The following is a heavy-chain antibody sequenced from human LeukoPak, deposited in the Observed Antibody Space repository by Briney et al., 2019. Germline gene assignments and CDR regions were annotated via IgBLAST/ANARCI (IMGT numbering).Heavy chain of an antibody. CDR1: GFTFSGSA. CDR3: TRSTSDSSSSRFDY. Sequence: GGSLKLSCAVSGFTFSGSAMHWVRQASGKGLEWVGRIRSKANGYASAYAASVKGKFTSSRDDSKNTANLQMNSLKAEDAAVYYCTRSTSDSSSSRFDYWGQGALVTVSS. J-gene: IGHJ4*02. D-gene: IGHD3-22*01. CDR2: IRSKANGYAS. V-gene: IGHV3-73*01.